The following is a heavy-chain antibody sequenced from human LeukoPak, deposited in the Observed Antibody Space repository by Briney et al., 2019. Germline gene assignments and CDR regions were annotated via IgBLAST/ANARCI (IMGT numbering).Heavy chain of an antibody. CDR1: GGSISSDC. Sequence: SETLPLTCTVSGGSISSDCWSWIRQPPGKGLEWIVYICYTGSINYNPSLESRVTISVDTSKNQFSLKLTSVTAADTAIYYCARVPLEYNTATHFDSWGQGTLVTVSS. V-gene: IGHV4-59*01. CDR2: ICYTGSI. D-gene: IGHD1-14*01. CDR3: ARVPLEYNTATHFDS. J-gene: IGHJ4*02.